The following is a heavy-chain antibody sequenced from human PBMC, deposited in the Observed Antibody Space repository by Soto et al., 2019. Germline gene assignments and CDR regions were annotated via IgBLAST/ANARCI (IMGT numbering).Heavy chain of an antibody. J-gene: IGHJ6*02. V-gene: IGHV3-48*02. CDR3: ARDPGGMDV. D-gene: IGHD7-27*01. CDR1: GFNFGPYD. CDR2: ISSGSSAI. Sequence: PGGSLRLSCAASGFNFGPYDMNWVRRTPGKGLEWLSHISSGSSAIYYADSVKGRFTISRDDAKTSLYLLMNTLRDEDTGVYYCARDPGGMDVWGQGTTVTVSS.